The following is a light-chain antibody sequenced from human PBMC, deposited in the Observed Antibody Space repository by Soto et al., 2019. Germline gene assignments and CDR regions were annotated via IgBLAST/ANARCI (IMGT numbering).Light chain of an antibody. CDR1: SSNIGAGHA. V-gene: IGLV1-40*01. Sequence: QSELTQPPSVSGAPGQRVTISCTGSSSNIGAGHALHWYQHLPGAAPKLLMYGNSDRPSGVPDRFSGSKSGTSASLAITGLQPEDEADYYCQSYDDSLSGWVFGGGTKVTVL. CDR2: GNS. CDR3: QSYDDSLSGWV. J-gene: IGLJ3*02.